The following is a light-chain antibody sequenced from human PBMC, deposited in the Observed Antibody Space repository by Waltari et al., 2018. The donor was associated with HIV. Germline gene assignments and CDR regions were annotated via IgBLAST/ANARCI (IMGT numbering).Light chain of an antibody. V-gene: IGLV1-36*01. CDR1: HSNIGNNA. CDR2: YND. J-gene: IGLJ3*02. Sequence: QSVLTQPPSLSEAPSQRVTISCSGSHSNIGNNAVNWYQQLPGKAPKLLIYYNDLLPSGVSDRFSGSRSGTSASLAISGLQSEDGAHYYCASWDDRLNGWVFGGGTQLTVL. CDR3: ASWDDRLNGWV.